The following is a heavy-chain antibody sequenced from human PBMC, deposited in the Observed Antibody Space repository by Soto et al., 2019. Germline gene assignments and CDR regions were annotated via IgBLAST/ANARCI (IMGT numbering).Heavy chain of an antibody. D-gene: IGHD6-6*01. J-gene: IGHJ6*02. Sequence: QVQLQESGPGLVKPSQTLSLTCTVSGGYISSGGYYWNWIRQHPGKGLEWIGYNYYSGITYYNPSLQSRVTISLDTSKNRFSLKLSSVTAADTAVYYCARGSSIAGLYYGMDVWGQGTTVTVSS. CDR1: GGYISSGGYY. CDR2: NYYSGIT. CDR3: ARGSSIAGLYYGMDV. V-gene: IGHV4-31*03.